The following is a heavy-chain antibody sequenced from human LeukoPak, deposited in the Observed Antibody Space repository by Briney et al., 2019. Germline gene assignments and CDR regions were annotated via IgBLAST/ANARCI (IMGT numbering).Heavy chain of an antibody. D-gene: IGHD4-17*01. J-gene: IGHJ4*02. V-gene: IGHV1-46*01. CDR2: INPSGGST. CDR1: GYTFTSYY. CDR3: ARGPPSTVTTNGIDY. Sequence: GASVKVSCKASGYTFTSYYMHWVRQAPGQGLEWMGIINPSGGSTSYAQKFQGRVTMTRDKSTSTVYMELSSLRSEDTAVYYCARGPPSTVTTNGIDYWGQGTLVTVSS.